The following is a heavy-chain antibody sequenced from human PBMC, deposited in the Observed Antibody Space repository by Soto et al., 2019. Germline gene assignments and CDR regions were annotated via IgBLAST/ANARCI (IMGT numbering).Heavy chain of an antibody. CDR3: ARLRGYCSGGSCFHYFDN. D-gene: IGHD2-15*01. V-gene: IGHV4-59*08. CDR1: GGSISNYY. CDR2: VHYSGST. Sequence: QVQLHESGPGLVKPSETLSLTCIVSGGSISNYYWSWIRQPPGKGLEWIGYVHYSGSTNFTPSLKSRVTISGDSSKNQFSLELSSVTAADTAVYYCARLRGYCSGGSCFHYFDNWGQGTLVTVSS. J-gene: IGHJ4*02.